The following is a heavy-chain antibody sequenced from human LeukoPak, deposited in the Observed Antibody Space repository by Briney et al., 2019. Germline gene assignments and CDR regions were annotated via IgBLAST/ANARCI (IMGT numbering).Heavy chain of an antibody. CDR2: ISQSGST. J-gene: IGHJ4*02. Sequence: SETLSLTCTVSGYSISSGYDWGWIRQAPGKRLEWLGSISQSGSTYDNPSLKSRVTLSVDTSKNQVSLKLNSVTAADTAMYYCAKSDGYGLIDYLGQGTLVTVSS. CDR3: AKSDGYGLIDY. CDR1: GYSISSGYD. D-gene: IGHD2-21*02. V-gene: IGHV4-38-2*02.